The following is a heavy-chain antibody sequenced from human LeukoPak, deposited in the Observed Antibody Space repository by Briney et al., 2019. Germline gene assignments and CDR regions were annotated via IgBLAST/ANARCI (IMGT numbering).Heavy chain of an antibody. CDR2: INHSGST. CDR1: SGSFSGYY. Sequence: PSETLSLTCAVYSGSFSGYYWSWIRQPPGKGLEWIGEINHSGSTNYNPSLKSRVTISVDTSKNQFSLKLSSVTAADTAVYYCARAKGYYDSSGYFDYWGQGTLVTVSS. V-gene: IGHV4-34*01. D-gene: IGHD3-22*01. J-gene: IGHJ4*02. CDR3: ARAKGYYDSSGYFDY.